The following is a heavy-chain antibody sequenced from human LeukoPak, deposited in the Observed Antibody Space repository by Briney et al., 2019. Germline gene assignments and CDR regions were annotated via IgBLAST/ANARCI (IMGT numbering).Heavy chain of an antibody. J-gene: IGHJ4*02. CDR2: IKQDGSEK. CDR3: AREGVSLLRGSFDY. Sequence: PGGSLRLSCAASGFTFSSYWMSWVRQAPGKGLEWVANIKQDGSEKYYVDSVKGRFTISRDNAKNSLYLQMNSLRAEDTAVYYCAREGVSLLRGSFDYWGQGTLVTVSS. V-gene: IGHV3-7*01. D-gene: IGHD2-15*01. CDR1: GFTFSSYW.